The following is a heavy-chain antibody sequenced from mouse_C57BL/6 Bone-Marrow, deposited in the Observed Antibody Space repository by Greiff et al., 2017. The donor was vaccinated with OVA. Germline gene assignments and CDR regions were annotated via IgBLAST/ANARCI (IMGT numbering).Heavy chain of an antibody. CDR1: GFTFSSYG. V-gene: IGHV5-6*02. CDR2: ISSGGSYT. CDR3: ARRAIYYGYDYAMDY. D-gene: IGHD2-2*01. J-gene: IGHJ4*01. Sequence: EVKLVESGGDLVKPEGSLKLSCAASGFTFSSYGMFWVRQTPDKRLEWVATISSGGSYTYYPDSVKGRFTISRDNAKNTLYLQLSSLKSEDTAMYYCARRAIYYGYDYAMDYWGQGTSVTVSS.